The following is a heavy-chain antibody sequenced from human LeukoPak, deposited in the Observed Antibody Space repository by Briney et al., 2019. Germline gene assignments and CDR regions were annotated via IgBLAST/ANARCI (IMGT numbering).Heavy chain of an antibody. CDR2: ISSSGTYI. D-gene: IGHD6-19*01. Sequence: PGGSLRLSCVASGFTFSSYSMNWVRQAPGKGLEWVSSISSSGTYIHYADSLKGRFTISRDNAKNALYLQMNSLTAEDTAVYYCARGDRAGFDYWGQGTLVTVSS. J-gene: IGHJ4*02. V-gene: IGHV3-21*01. CDR3: ARGDRAGFDY. CDR1: GFTFSSYS.